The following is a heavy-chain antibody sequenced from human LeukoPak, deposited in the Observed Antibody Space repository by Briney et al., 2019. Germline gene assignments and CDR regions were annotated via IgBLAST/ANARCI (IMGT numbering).Heavy chain of an antibody. V-gene: IGHV1-2*02. CDR3: ARGTTAATPYYFAF. Sequence: ASLKISCKASGYTFTAYSMHWVRQAPGHGREWLGWINPNSGGTNYAQKFQGRVTLTRDMSISTAYMELSGLTSDDTAIYYCARGTTAATPYYFAFWGQGTQVTVSS. CDR1: GYTFTAYS. D-gene: IGHD2-15*01. CDR2: INPNSGGT. J-gene: IGHJ4*02.